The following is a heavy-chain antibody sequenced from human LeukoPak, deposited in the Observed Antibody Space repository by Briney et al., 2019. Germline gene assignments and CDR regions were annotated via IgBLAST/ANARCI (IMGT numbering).Heavy chain of an antibody. V-gene: IGHV3-48*03. CDR3: ARRSIAVAGPFDY. D-gene: IGHD6-19*01. CDR1: GVTFSSYE. CDR2: ISSSGSTI. Sequence: QTGGSLRLSCAASGVTFSSYEMNWVREAPGKGLEWLSYISSSGSTIYYADSVKGRFTISRDNAKNSLYLQMNSLRAEDTAVYYCARRSIAVAGPFDYWGQGTLVTVSS. J-gene: IGHJ4*02.